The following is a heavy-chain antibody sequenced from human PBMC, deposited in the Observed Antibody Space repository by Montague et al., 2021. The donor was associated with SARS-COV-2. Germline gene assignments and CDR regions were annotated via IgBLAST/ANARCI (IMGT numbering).Heavy chain of an antibody. CDR2: IYYSGST. CDR1: GGSISSSNYY. D-gene: IGHD3-22*01. Sequence: SETLSLTCTVSGGSISSSNYYWGWIRQPPGQGLEWIGSIYYSGSTYYNPSLQSRVTIFVDTSKNQFSLKLSSVTAADTAVYYCASPTYYYDSSGSDAFDIWGQGTMVTVSS. V-gene: IGHV4-39*01. J-gene: IGHJ3*02. CDR3: ASPTYYYDSSGSDAFDI.